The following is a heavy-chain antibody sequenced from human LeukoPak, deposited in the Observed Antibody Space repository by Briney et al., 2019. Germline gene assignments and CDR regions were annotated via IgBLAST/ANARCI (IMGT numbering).Heavy chain of an antibody. V-gene: IGHV3-53*01. D-gene: IGHD6-6*01. CDR3: ARVPYSSSSLSYFDY. CDR1: GFTVNSNY. CDR2: IYNSGDT. Sequence: GGSLGLSCVASGFTVNSNYMSWVRQAPGKGLGWVSIIYNSGDTSYADSVKGRFTISRDSSKNTLYLQMNSLRAEDTAVYYCARVPYSSSSLSYFDYWGQGTLVTVSS. J-gene: IGHJ4*02.